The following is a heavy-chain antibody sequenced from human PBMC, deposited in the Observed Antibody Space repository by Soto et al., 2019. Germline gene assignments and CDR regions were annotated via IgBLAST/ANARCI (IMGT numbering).Heavy chain of an antibody. V-gene: IGHV3-23*01. J-gene: IGHJ5*02. Sequence: EVQLLESGGDLVQPGGSLRLSCEASGFTFNSYAMNWVRQTPGKRLEWVSGISGSGSATFYADSVKGRFTISRDNSKNTPYLQMNNQRTEDTALYYCTKDTYGAVAGTHRFGPRAQGTLVTVSS. CDR1: GFTFNSYA. D-gene: IGHD6-19*01. CDR3: TKDTYGAVAGTHRFGP. CDR2: ISGSGSAT.